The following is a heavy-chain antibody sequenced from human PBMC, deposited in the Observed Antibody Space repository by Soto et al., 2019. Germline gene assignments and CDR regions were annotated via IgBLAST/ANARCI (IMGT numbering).Heavy chain of an antibody. Sequence: PGESLKISCKGSGYSFADYWIALVRQTPGKGLEWMGIIYPGDSDTRYSPSFQGHVTISADKSISTTYLQWSSLKASDTGIYYCARPLNSYYGMGVWGQGTTVTVSS. CDR2: IYPGDSDT. D-gene: IGHD3-10*01. CDR1: GYSFADYW. J-gene: IGHJ6*02. CDR3: ARPLNSYYGMGV. V-gene: IGHV5-51*01.